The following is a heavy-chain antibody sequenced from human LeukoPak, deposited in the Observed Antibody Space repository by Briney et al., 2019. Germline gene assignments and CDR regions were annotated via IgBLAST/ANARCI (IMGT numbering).Heavy chain of an antibody. CDR3: AELGITMIGGV. CDR1: GSTFSSYE. V-gene: IGHV3-48*03. CDR2: ISSSGSTI. D-gene: IGHD3-10*02. J-gene: IGHJ6*04. Sequence: GGSLRLSCAASGSTFSSYEMNWVRQAPGKGLEWVSYISSSGSTIYYADSVKGRFTISRDNARNSLYLQMNSLRAEDTAVYYCAELGITMIGGVWGKGTTVTISS.